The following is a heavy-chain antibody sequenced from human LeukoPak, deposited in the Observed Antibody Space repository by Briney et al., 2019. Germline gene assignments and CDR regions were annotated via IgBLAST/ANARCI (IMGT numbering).Heavy chain of an antibody. D-gene: IGHD1-26*01. CDR2: IRQDGSVK. V-gene: IGHV3-7*01. J-gene: IGHJ4*02. Sequence: PGGSLRLSCEASAFSFSGYWMNWVRQAPGKGLEWVANIRQDGSVKNYVDSVKGRFTISRDNARNSQYLQMNSLRVEDTAVYYCARDPVGAPYYDSWGQGTLVSVSS. CDR3: ARDPVGAPYYDS. CDR1: AFSFSGYW.